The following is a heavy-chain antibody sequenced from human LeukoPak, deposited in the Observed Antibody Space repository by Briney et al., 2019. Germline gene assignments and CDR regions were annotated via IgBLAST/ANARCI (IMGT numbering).Heavy chain of an antibody. CDR2: INHSGTT. CDR3: ARGAGDSDFWSSYYTARYYMDV. V-gene: IGHV4-34*01. Sequence: SETLSLTCAVYGASFSGYYWSWIRQPPGKGLECIGEINHSGTTNYNPSPKSRVTISVDTSKMQFSLKLSSVTAADTAVYYRARGAGDSDFWSSYYTARYYMDVWGKGTTVTVSS. J-gene: IGHJ6*03. CDR1: GASFSGYY. D-gene: IGHD3-3*01.